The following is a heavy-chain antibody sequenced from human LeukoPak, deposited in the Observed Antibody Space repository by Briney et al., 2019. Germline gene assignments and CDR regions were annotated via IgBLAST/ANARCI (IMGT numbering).Heavy chain of an antibody. CDR2: IIPIFGTA. D-gene: IGHD3-10*01. Sequence: XKASGXTFISYAISWVRQAPGQGLEWMGRIIPIFGTANYAQNFQVRVTITTDESTSTAYMELSSLRSEDTAVYYCARGEFGIDYWGQGTLVTVSS. CDR3: ARGEFGIDY. J-gene: IGHJ4*02. CDR1: GXTFISYA. V-gene: IGHV1-69*05.